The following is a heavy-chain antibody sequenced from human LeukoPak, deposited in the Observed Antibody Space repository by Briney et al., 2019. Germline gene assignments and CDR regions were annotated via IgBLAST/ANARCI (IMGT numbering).Heavy chain of an antibody. CDR3: ARHAGDIVVVPAAAPPGFDP. D-gene: IGHD2-2*01. J-gene: IGHJ5*02. Sequence: ESLGISCKGSGYSFTSYWISWVRPMPGKGLGWMGRIDPSDSYTNYSPSFQGHVTISADKSISTAYLQWSSLKASDTAMYYCARHAGDIVVVPAAAPPGFDPWGQGTLVTVSS. CDR2: IDPSDSYT. V-gene: IGHV5-10-1*01. CDR1: GYSFTSYW.